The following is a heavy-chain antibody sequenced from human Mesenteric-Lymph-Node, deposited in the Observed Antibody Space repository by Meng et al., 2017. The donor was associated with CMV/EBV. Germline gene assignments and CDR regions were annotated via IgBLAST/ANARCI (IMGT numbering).Heavy chain of an antibody. CDR1: GFTFSSYE. D-gene: IGHD3-3*01. Sequence: GGSLRLSCAASGFTFSSYEMNWVRQAPGKGLEWVSYISSSGSTIYYADSVKGRFTISRDNAKNSLHLQMNSLRVEDTAIYYCVAEHDFWSGYHNWFDPWGQGALVTVSS. J-gene: IGHJ5*02. V-gene: IGHV3-48*03. CDR2: ISSSGSTI. CDR3: VAEHDFWSGYHNWFDP.